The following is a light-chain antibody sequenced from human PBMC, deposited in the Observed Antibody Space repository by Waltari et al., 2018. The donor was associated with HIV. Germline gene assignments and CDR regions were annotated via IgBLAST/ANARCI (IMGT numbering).Light chain of an antibody. CDR1: QSVSSN. Sequence: EIVMTQSPATLSVSPGERATLSSRASQSVSSNLAWYQQKPGQAPRLLIYGASTRATGIPARFSGSGSGTEFTLTISSLQSEDFAVYYCQQYGLTFGGGTKVEIK. J-gene: IGKJ4*01. CDR2: GAS. CDR3: QQYGLT. V-gene: IGKV3-15*01.